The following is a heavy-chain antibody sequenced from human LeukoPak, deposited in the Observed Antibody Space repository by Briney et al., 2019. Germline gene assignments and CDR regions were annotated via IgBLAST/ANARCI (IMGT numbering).Heavy chain of an antibody. CDR1: GGSFSGYY. Sequence: SETLSLTCAVYGGSFSGYYWSWIRQPPGKGLEWIGEINHSGSTNYNPSLKSRVTISVDTSKNQFSLKLRSVTAADTAVYYCARGPHIAAAGTGRFWNYWGQGTLVTDSS. CDR2: INHSGST. J-gene: IGHJ4*02. V-gene: IGHV4-34*01. CDR3: ARGPHIAAAGTGRFWNY. D-gene: IGHD6-13*01.